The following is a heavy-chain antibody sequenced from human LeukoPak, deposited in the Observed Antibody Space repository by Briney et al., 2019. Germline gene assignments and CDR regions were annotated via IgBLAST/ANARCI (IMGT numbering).Heavy chain of an antibody. Sequence: PGGSLRLSCAASGFTFSSYAMHWVRQAPGKGLEWVAVISYDGSNKYYADSVKGRYTISRDNAKNSLYLQMNSLRAEDTAVYYRAXXXXXXGARTVPTPCRWGQGTLVTVSS. D-gene: IGHD2-8*02. CDR2: ISYDGSNK. V-gene: IGHV3-30-3*01. J-gene: IGHJ4*02. CDR1: GFTFSSYA. CDR3: AXXXXXXGARTVPTPCR.